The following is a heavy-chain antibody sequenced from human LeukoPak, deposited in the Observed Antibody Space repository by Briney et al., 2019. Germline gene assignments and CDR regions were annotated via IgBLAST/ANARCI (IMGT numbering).Heavy chain of an antibody. CDR1: GGSISSGDYY. V-gene: IGHV4-30-4*08. CDR2: IYYSGST. D-gene: IGHD4-23*01. J-gene: IGHJ3*02. CDR3: AGFTVVTPEDAFDI. Sequence: SETLSLTCTVSGGSISSGDYYWSWIRQPPGKGLEWIRYIYYSGSTYYNPSLKSRVTISVDTSKNQFSLKLSSVTAADTAVCYCAGFTVVTPEDAFDIWGQGTMVTVSS.